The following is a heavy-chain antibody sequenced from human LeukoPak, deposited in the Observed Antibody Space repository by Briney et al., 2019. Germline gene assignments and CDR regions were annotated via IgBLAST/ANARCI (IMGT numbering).Heavy chain of an antibody. CDR1: GGTFSSYA. CDR3: ARGGPIVVVTAIAEGEFDY. V-gene: IGHV1-69*05. Sequence: SVKVSCKASGGTFSSYAISWVRQAPGQGLEWMGGIIPIFGTANYAQKFQGRVTITTDESTSTAYMELSSLRSEDTAVYYCARGGPIVVVTAIAEGEFDYWGQGTLVTVSS. J-gene: IGHJ4*02. CDR2: IIPIFGTA. D-gene: IGHD2-21*02.